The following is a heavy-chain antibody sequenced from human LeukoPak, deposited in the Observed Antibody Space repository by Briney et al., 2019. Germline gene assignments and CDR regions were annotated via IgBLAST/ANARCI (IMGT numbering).Heavy chain of an antibody. CDR1: GGSISSGDYY. CDR2: IYYSGST. CDR3: ARGESYYDSSGYDNWFDP. Sequence: SQTLSFTCTVSGGSISSGDYYWSWIRQPPGKGLEWIGYIYYSGSTYYNPSLKSRVTISVDTSKNQFSLKLSSVTAADTAVYYCARGESYYDSSGYDNWFDPWSQGTLVTVSS. J-gene: IGHJ5*02. D-gene: IGHD3-22*01. V-gene: IGHV4-30-4*01.